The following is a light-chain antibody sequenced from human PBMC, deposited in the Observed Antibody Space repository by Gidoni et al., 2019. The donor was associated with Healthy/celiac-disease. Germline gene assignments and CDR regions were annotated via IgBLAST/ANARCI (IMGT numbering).Light chain of an antibody. Sequence: AIQLTQSPSSLSASVGDRVTITCRASQGISSALAWYQQKPAKAPKLLIDDASSLESGVPARFSGSGSGTDFTLTISRLQPEDFATYYCQQFNNYPLTFGGGTKVEIK. CDR2: DAS. J-gene: IGKJ4*01. V-gene: IGKV1D-13*01. CDR3: QQFNNYPLT. CDR1: QGISSA.